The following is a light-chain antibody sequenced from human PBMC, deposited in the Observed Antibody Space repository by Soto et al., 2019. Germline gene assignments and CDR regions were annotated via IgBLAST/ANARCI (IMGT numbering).Light chain of an antibody. J-gene: IGLJ1*01. V-gene: IGLV2-14*03. Sequence: QSVLTQPASVSGSPGQSITISCTGTSSDVGGYNYVSWYRHHPGKAPKLMIFDVSNRPSGVSNRFSGSKSGNTASLTISGLQPEDEADYYCSSYTTSNTRQIVFGTGTKVPVL. CDR2: DVS. CDR3: SSYTTSNTRQIV. CDR1: SSDVGGYNY.